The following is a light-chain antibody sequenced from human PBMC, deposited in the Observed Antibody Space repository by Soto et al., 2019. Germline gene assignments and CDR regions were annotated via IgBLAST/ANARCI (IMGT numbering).Light chain of an antibody. J-gene: IGLJ3*02. CDR3: ALYMGSGIWV. Sequence: QAVVTQEPSVSVSPGRTITLTCGLSSGSVSGSSYPSWYQQTPGQAPRTLIYSTNTRSSGVPDRFSGSILGNKAALTITGAQADDESDYYCALYMGSGIWVFGGGTKVTVL. V-gene: IGLV8-61*01. CDR1: SGSVSGSSY. CDR2: STN.